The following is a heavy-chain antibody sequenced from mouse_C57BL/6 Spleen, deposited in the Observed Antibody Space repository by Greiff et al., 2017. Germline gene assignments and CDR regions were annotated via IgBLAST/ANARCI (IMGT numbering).Heavy chain of an antibody. CDR1: GYTFTSYW. CDR2: IYPSDSAT. Sequence: QVQLQQPGTELVKPGSSVKLSCKASGYTFTSYWMDWVQQRPGQGLEWIGNIYPSDSATHYNQKFKDKATLTVDKSSSTAYLQLSSLTSEDSAVXYCARGGYYGKTLFDYWGQGTTLTVSS. CDR3: ARGGYYGKTLFDY. V-gene: IGHV1-61*01. D-gene: IGHD2-1*01. J-gene: IGHJ2*01.